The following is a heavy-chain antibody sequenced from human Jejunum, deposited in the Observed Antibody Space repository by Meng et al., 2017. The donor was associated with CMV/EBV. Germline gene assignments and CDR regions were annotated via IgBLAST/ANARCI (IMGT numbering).Heavy chain of an antibody. J-gene: IGHJ4*02. CDR3: ARGSIFVSFDS. D-gene: IGHD3-3*01. Sequence: LPGPCEGLGKSSPAVSLTCSVSGGSIGSGDYYWSWIRQPPGKGLEWIGYIHDTGSTSHNPSLKSRVDISLGTSKNQFSLTLNSVTAEDTAVYFCARGSIFVSFDSWGQGTLVTVSS. CDR1: GGSIGSGDYY. V-gene: IGHV4-30-4*08. CDR2: IHDTGST.